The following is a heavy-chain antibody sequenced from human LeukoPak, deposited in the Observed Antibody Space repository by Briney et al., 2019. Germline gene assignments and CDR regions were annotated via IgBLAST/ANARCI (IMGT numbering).Heavy chain of an antibody. D-gene: IGHD3-16*02. CDR1: GFTFSSYW. CDR2: INSDGSST. V-gene: IGHV3-74*01. J-gene: IGHJ3*02. Sequence: GGSLRLSCAASGFTFSSYWMHWVRQAPGKGLVWVSRINSDGSSTSYADSVKGRFTISRDNAKNTLYLQMNSLRAEDTAVYYCARTFDYDYVWGSYRYYDIWGQGTMVTVSS. CDR3: ARTFDYDYVWGSYRYYDI.